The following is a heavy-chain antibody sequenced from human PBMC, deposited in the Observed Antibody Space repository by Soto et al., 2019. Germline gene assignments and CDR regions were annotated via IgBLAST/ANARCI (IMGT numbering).Heavy chain of an antibody. V-gene: IGHV4-31*03. CDR3: ARHVVVVAATQIYYYGMDV. D-gene: IGHD2-15*01. CDR1: GGSISSGGYY. CDR2: IYYSGST. J-gene: IGHJ6*02. Sequence: SETLSLTCTVSGGSISSGGYYWSWIRQHPGKGLEWIGYIYYSGSTYYNPSLKSRVTISVDTSKNQFSLKLSSVTAADTAVYYCARHVVVVAATQIYYYGMDVWGQGTTVPVSS.